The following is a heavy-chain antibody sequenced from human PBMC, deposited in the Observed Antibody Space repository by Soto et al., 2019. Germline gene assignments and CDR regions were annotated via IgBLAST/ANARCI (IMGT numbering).Heavy chain of an antibody. V-gene: IGHV3-23*01. J-gene: IGHJ5*02. Sequence: LRLSCAASGFTFSSYAMSWVRQAPGKGLEWVSAISGSGGSTYYADSVKGRFTISRDNSKNTLYLQMNSLRAEDTAVYYCAKDRTSTGWFDPWGQGTLVTVSS. CDR3: AKDRTSTGWFDP. CDR2: ISGSGGST. CDR1: GFTFSSYA.